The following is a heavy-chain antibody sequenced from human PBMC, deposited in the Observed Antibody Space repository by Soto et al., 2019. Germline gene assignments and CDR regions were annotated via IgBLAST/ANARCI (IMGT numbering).Heavy chain of an antibody. V-gene: IGHV3-11*01. CDR1: GFTFSDYY. J-gene: IGHJ4*02. CDR3: ASGTNGVFFVS. D-gene: IGHD2-8*01. CDR2: ISSRSSTI. Sequence: QVQLVESGGGLVKPGGSLRLSCAASGFTFSDYYMSWIRQAPGKGLEWGAYISSRSSTIFYADSVKGRFTISRDNAKNSLYLQMNSLGAEDRAVYYCASGTNGVFFVSWGQGILVTVSS.